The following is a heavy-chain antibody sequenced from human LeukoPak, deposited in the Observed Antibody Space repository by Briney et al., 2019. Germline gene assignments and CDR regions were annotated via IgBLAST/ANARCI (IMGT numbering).Heavy chain of an antibody. CDR1: GFTFSNAW. J-gene: IGHJ4*02. CDR2: IKQDGSEK. Sequence: GGSLRLSCAASGFTFSNAWMSWVRQAPGKGLEWVANIKQDGSEKDYVDSVKGRFTISRDNAKNSLYLQMNSLSVEDTAVYYCAREGAGGNDYWGPGTLVTVSS. V-gene: IGHV3-7*01. CDR3: AREGAGGNDY. D-gene: IGHD4-23*01.